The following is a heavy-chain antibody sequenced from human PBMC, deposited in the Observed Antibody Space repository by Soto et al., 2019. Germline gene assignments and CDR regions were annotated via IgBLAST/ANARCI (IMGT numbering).Heavy chain of an antibody. CDR2: ISYDGSNK. V-gene: IGHV3-30-3*01. D-gene: IGHD6-13*01. CDR1: GFTFSSYA. Sequence: PGGSLRLSCAASGFTFSSYAMHWVRQAPGKGLEWVAVISYDGSNKYYADSVKGRFTISRDNSKNTLYLQMNSLRAEDTAVYYCAREGIAAAGVYYYYYGMDVWGQGTTVTVSS. J-gene: IGHJ6*02. CDR3: AREGIAAAGVYYYYYGMDV.